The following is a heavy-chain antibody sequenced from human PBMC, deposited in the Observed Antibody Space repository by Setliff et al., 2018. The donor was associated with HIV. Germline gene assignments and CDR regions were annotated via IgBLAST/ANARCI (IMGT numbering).Heavy chain of an antibody. CDR3: TRTSRAAY. Sequence: PGGSLRLSCAASGFTFSSYSMNWVRQAPGKGLEWVSSISSSSSTISYADSVKGRFTISRDNAKSSLYLQMNSLRAEDTAVYYCTRTSRAAYWGRGTLVTVSS. D-gene: IGHD6-25*01. CDR2: ISSSSSTI. J-gene: IGHJ4*02. V-gene: IGHV3-48*01. CDR1: GFTFSSYS.